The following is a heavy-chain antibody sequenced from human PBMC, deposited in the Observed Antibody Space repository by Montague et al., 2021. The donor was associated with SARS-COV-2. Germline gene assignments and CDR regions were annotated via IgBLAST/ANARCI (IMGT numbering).Heavy chain of an antibody. Sequence: SETLSLTCAVYGGSFSGYYWSWIRQPPGKGLEWIGEINHSGSTNYNPSLKSRVTISVDTSKNQFSLKLSSVTAADTAVYYCARGPHSSSCNYYYYYGMDVWGQGTTVTVSS. V-gene: IGHV4-34*01. D-gene: IGHD6-13*01. CDR2: INHSGST. CDR1: GGSFSGYY. J-gene: IGHJ6*02. CDR3: ARGPHSSSCNYYYYYGMDV.